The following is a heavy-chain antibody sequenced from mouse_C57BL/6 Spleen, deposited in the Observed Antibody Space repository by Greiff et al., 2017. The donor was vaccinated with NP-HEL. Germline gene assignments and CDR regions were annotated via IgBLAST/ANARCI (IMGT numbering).Heavy chain of an antibody. Sequence: VQLKESGPELVKPGASVKIPCKASGYTFTDYNMDWVKQSHGKSLEWIGDINPNNGGTIYNQKFKGKATLTVDKSSSTAYMELRSLTSEDTAVYDCARIGIYYDYAFDYWGQGTTLTVSS. J-gene: IGHJ2*01. D-gene: IGHD2-4*01. V-gene: IGHV1-18*01. CDR2: INPNNGGT. CDR1: GYTFTDYN. CDR3: ARIGIYYDYAFDY.